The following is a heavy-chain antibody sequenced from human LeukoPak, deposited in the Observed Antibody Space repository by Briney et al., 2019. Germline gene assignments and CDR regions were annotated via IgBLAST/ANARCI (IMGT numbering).Heavy chain of an antibody. CDR2: IYYSGNT. V-gene: IGHV4-30-4*01. J-gene: IGHJ5*02. Sequence: PSETLSLTCTVSGGSISSGDYYWTWIRRSPGKGLEWIGYIYYSGNTYYNPSLKSRVTMSVDTSKNQFSLKLSSVTAADTAVYYCVGDSRITMVRGVIRESAPWGQGTLVTVSS. D-gene: IGHD3-10*01. CDR3: VGDSRITMVRGVIRESAP. CDR1: GGSISSGDYY.